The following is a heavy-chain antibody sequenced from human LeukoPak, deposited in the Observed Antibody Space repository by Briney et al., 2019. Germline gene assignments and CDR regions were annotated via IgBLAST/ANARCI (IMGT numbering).Heavy chain of an antibody. CDR2: IYYSGST. J-gene: IGHJ3*02. V-gene: IGHV4-59*01. CDR3: ASIDPESSEGALDI. Sequence: SQTLSLTCTVSGGSISSYYWSWIRQPPGKGLEWIGYIYYSGSTNYNPSLKSRVTISVDTSKNQFSLKLSSVTAADTAVYYCASIDPESSEGALDIWGQGTMVTVSS. D-gene: IGHD3-22*01. CDR1: GGSISSYY.